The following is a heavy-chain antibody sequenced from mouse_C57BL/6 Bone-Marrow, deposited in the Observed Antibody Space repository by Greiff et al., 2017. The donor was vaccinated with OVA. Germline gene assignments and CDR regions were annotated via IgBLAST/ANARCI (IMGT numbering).Heavy chain of an antibody. CDR1: GFNIQDDY. CDR3: TTRIYYGNYVGAMDY. Sequence: EVKLVESGAELVRPGASVKLSCTASGFNIQDDYMHWVKQRPEQGLEWIGWIDPENGDTEYASKFQGKATITADTSSNTAYLQLSSLTSEDTAVYYCTTRIYYGNYVGAMDYWGQGTSVTVSS. J-gene: IGHJ4*01. CDR2: IDPENGDT. V-gene: IGHV14-4*01. D-gene: IGHD2-1*01.